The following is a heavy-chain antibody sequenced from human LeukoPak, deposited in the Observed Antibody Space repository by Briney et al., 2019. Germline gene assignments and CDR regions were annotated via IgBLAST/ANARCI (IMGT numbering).Heavy chain of an antibody. D-gene: IGHD5-18*01. Sequence: SETLSLTCTVSGGSISSSSYYWGWIRQPPGKGLEWIGSIYYSGSTYYNPSLKSRVTISVDTSKNQVSLKLSSVTAADTAVYYCARHVDTAMVPYYFDYWGQGTPVTVSS. V-gene: IGHV4-39*01. J-gene: IGHJ4*02. CDR2: IYYSGST. CDR1: GGSISSSSYY. CDR3: ARHVDTAMVPYYFDY.